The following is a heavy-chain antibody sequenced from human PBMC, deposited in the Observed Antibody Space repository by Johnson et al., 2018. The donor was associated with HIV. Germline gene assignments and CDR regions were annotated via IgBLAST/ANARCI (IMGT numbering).Heavy chain of an antibody. CDR1: AFTFDDYA. CDR3: AKGGVVVVAATHAFDI. D-gene: IGHD2-15*01. Sequence: VQLVESGGGVVRPGGSLRLSCAASAFTFDDYAMHWVRQAPGKGLEWVSGISWNSDKIGYAGSVKGRFTISRDNAKNSLYLQMNSLRAEDPAVYYCAKGGVVVVAATHAFDIWGQGTMVTVSS. V-gene: IGHV3-9*01. J-gene: IGHJ3*02. CDR2: ISWNSDKI.